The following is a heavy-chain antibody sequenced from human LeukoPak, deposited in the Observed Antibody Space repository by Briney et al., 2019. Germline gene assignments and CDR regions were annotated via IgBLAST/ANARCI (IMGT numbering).Heavy chain of an antibody. V-gene: IGHV3-30*18. J-gene: IGHJ4*02. CDR2: ISYDGSNK. Sequence: GGSLRLSCAAPGFTFSSCGMHWVRQAPGKGLEWVAVISYDGSNKYYADSVKGRFTISRDNSKNTLYLQMNSLRAEDTAVYYCAKDHLRIVVVVAANFDYWGQGTLVTVSS. CDR3: AKDHLRIVVVVAANFDY. D-gene: IGHD2-15*01. CDR1: GFTFSSCG.